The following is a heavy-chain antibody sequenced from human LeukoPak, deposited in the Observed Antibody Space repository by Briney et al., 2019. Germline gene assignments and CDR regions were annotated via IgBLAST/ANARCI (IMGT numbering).Heavy chain of an antibody. CDR1: GFTFRYYS. CDR2: SNTDGTI. Sequence: GGSLRLSCAASGFTFRYYSMNWVRQAPGKGLEWISYSNTDGTISYADSVKGRFTISRDNGENSLYLQMNSLRDEDTAVYFCVRDRDYAFDFWGQGTMVTVSS. CDR3: VRDRDYAFDF. J-gene: IGHJ3*01. V-gene: IGHV3-48*02.